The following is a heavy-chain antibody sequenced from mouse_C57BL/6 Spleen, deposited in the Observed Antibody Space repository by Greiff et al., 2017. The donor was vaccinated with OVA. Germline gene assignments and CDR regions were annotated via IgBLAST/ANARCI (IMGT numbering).Heavy chain of an antibody. D-gene: IGHD2-3*01. J-gene: IGHJ2*01. V-gene: IGHV14-2*01. Sequence: EVQLQQSGAELVKPGASVKLSCTASGFNIKDYYMHWVKQRTEQGLEWIGRIDPEDGETKYAPQFQGKATITADTSSNTAYLQLSSLTSEETAVYYCAIYDGYQYFDYWGQGTTLTVSS. CDR1: GFNIKDYY. CDR2: IDPEDGET. CDR3: AIYDGYQYFDY.